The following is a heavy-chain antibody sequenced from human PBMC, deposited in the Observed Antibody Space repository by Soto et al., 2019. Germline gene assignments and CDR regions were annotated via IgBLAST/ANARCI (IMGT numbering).Heavy chain of an antibody. CDR1: GYSFTNND. D-gene: IGHD2-15*01. CDR2: MNPGSGDT. J-gene: IGHJ5*02. Sequence: ASVKVSCKASGYSFTNNDVSWVRQATGHGPEWMGWMNPGSGDTGYAQKFQGRVTMTRDISIATAYMEGSSLRAADTTIYYCARMVEFGAVNWFDPWGQGTLVTVSS. V-gene: IGHV1-8*01. CDR3: ARMVEFGAVNWFDP.